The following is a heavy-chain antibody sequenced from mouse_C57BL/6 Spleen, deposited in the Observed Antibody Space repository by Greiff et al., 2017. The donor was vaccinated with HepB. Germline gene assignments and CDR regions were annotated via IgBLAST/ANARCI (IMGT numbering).Heavy chain of an antibody. V-gene: IGHV1-81*01. CDR2: ISPRSGNT. Sequence: QVQLQQSGAELARPGASVKLSCKASGYTFTSYGISWVKQRTGQGLEWIGEISPRSGNTYYNEKFKGKATLTADKSSSTAYMELRSLTSEDSAVYFCARSPFAYWGQGTLVTVSA. CDR1: GYTFTSYG. J-gene: IGHJ3*01. CDR3: ARSPFAY.